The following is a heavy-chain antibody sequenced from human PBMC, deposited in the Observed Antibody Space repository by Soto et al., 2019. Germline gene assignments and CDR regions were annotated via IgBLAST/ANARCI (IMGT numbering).Heavy chain of an antibody. CDR2: ISYDGSNQ. CDR3: ATNPASGHGSFDS. CDR1: GFTFNIYG. J-gene: IGHJ4*01. Sequence: PGGSLRLSCAASGFTFNIYGMHWVRQAPGKGLEWVALISYDGSNQYYADCVKGRLSICRENSKNTLFLQMNSLRADDTAVYYCATNPASGHGSFDSWRQGTLVTISS. V-gene: IGHV3-30*03. D-gene: IGHD2-2*01.